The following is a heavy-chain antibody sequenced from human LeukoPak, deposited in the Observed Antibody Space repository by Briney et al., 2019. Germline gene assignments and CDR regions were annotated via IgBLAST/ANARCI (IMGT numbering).Heavy chain of an antibody. CDR3: ARGLAALDPSTGELLVSSYMDV. D-gene: IGHD3-10*01. J-gene: IGHJ6*03. Sequence: PGGSLRLSCAASGFTFSSYWMHWVRQAPGKGLVWVSRINSDGSSTSYADSVKGRFTISRDNAKNSLYLQMNSLRAEDTAVYYCARGLAALDPSTGELLVSSYMDVWGKGTTVTVSS. CDR2: INSDGSST. CDR1: GFTFSSYW. V-gene: IGHV3-74*01.